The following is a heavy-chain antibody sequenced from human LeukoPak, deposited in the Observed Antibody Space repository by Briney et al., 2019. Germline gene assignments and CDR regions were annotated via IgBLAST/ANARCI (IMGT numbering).Heavy chain of an antibody. J-gene: IGHJ4*02. CDR2: IRYDGGNK. CDR1: GFTFSSYG. CDR3: AKDRRLVHDY. D-gene: IGHD6-19*01. Sequence: PGGSLRLSCAASGFTFSSYGMHWVRQAPGKGLEWVAFIRYDGGNKYYADSVKGRLTISRDNSKNTLYLQMNSLRAEDTAVYYCAKDRRLVHDYWGQGTLVTVSS. V-gene: IGHV3-30*02.